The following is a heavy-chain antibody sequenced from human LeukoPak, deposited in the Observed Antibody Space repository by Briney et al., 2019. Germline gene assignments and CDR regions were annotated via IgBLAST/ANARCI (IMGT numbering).Heavy chain of an antibody. J-gene: IGHJ4*02. V-gene: IGHV3-21*01. CDR2: ISSSSSYI. CDR1: GFTFSSYS. CDR3: ARAGGGAFYS. Sequence: PGGSLRLSCAASGFTFSSYSMNWVRQAPGKGLEWVSSISSSSSYIYYADSVKGRFTISRDNAKNSLYLRMNSLRAEDTAVYYCARAGGGAFYSWGQGTLVTVSS. D-gene: IGHD1-26*01.